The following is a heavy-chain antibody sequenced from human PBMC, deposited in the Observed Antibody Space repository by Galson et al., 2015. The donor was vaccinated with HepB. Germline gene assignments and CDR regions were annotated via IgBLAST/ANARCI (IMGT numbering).Heavy chain of an antibody. CDR2: IRKGASGGTT. D-gene: IGHD2/OR15-2a*01. J-gene: IGHJ3*02. CDR3: SRDQYFHAFDI. V-gene: IGHV3-49*03. CDR1: GFTFGDYT. Sequence: SLRLSCAASGFTFGDYTMSWSRQAPGKGLQWVGFIRKGASGGTTEYAASVKGRFIISRDDSKSIAYLQMNSLKTEDTGLYYCSRDQYFHAFDIWGQGTMVTVSS.